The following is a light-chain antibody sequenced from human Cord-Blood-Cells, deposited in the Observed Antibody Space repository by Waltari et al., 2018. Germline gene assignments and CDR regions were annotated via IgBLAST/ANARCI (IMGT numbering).Light chain of an antibody. CDR3: MQALQAPYT. CDR1: QSLLHSNGYNS. Sequence: DIVMTQSPLSLPVSPGEPASISCRSSQSLLHSNGYNSLDWYLQKPGQSPQPLSYLGSNRASGVPDRVSGSGSGTDFTLKISRVEAEDVGGYYCMQALQAPYTFGQGTKLEIK. J-gene: IGKJ2*01. V-gene: IGKV2-28*01. CDR2: LGS.